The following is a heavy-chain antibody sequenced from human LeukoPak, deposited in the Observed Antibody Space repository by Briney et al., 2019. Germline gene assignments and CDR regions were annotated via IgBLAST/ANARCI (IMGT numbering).Heavy chain of an antibody. J-gene: IGHJ4*02. CDR2: TYYRSKWYN. CDR1: VDSVSTNIAA. CDR3: ARDKGGSGYDHLDS. V-gene: IGHV6-1*01. D-gene: IGHD5-12*01. Sequence: SQTLSLTCAISVDSVSTNIAAWNWIRQSPSRGLEWLGRTYYRSKWYNDYAVSVKSRITINPDTSKNQFSLQLNSVTPEDTPAYYCARDKGGSGYDHLDSWGQGTLVTVSS.